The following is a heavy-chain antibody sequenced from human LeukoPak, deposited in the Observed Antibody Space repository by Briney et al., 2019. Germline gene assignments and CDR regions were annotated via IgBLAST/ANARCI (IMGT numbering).Heavy chain of an antibody. V-gene: IGHV5-51*01. CDR1: GYSFTSYW. CDR2: IYPGDSDT. CDR3: ATQFGGCCSGGSCRHFGVDY. J-gene: IGHJ4*02. D-gene: IGHD2-15*01. Sequence: GESLKISCKGSGYSFTSYWIGWVRQMPGKGLEWMGIIYPGDSDTRYSPSFQGQVTISADKSISTAYLQWSSLKASDTAMYYCATQFGGCCSGGSCRHFGVDYWGQGTLVTVSS.